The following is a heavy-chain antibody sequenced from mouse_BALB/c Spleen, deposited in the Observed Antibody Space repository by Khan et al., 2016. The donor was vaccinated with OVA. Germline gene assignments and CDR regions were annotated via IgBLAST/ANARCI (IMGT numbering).Heavy chain of an antibody. J-gene: IGHJ3*01. CDR3: ARPSYYGNPWFTY. V-gene: IGHV5-9*02. CDR2: ISGTGIYT. D-gene: IGHD2-10*01. CDR1: GFAFSSYD. Sequence: EVELVESGGGLVKPGGSLKLSCAPSGFAFSSYDMSWVRQTPEKRLEWVATISGTGIYTYYPDSVKGGFTISRDNARNTLYLQMSSLRSEDTALYYCARPSYYGNPWFTYWGQGTLVTVSA.